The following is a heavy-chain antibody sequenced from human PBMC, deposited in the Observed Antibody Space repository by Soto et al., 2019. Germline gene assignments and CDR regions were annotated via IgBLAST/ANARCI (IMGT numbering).Heavy chain of an antibody. CDR2: IIPIFGTA. J-gene: IGHJ3*02. CDR3: ARRRDGYNFAFDI. CDR1: GGTFSSYA. Sequence: SVKVSCKASGGTFSSYAISWVRQAPGQGLEWMGGIIPIFGTANYAQKFQGRVTITADESTSTAYMELSSLRSEDTAVYYCARRRDGYNFAFDIWGQGTRVTVSS. V-gene: IGHV1-69*13. D-gene: IGHD5-12*01.